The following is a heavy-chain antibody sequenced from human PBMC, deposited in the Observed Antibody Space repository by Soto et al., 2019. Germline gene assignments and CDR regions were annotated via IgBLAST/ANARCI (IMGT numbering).Heavy chain of an antibody. CDR1: GFTFSSYS. Sequence: GGSLRLSCAASGFTFSSYSMNWVRQAPGKGLEWVSSISSSSSYIYYADSVKGRFTISRDNAKNSLYLQMNSLRAEDTAVYYCASDVNIVAHDYNDYWGQGTLVTVSS. J-gene: IGHJ4*02. CDR2: ISSSSSYI. CDR3: ASDVNIVAHDYNDY. D-gene: IGHD5-12*01. V-gene: IGHV3-21*01.